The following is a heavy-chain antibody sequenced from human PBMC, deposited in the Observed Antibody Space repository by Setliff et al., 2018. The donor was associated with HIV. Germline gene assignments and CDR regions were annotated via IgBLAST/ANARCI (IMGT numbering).Heavy chain of an antibody. CDR2: VYVSGRT. J-gene: IGHJ4*02. CDR3: ARAPGVTPFDH. D-gene: IGHD2-21*02. CDR1: GDSIRTGSSY. V-gene: IGHV4-61*09. Sequence: SETLSLTCTVSGDSIRTGSSYWTWIRQPAGKGLEWIGHVYVSGRTDYNPSLKSRVTLSLDRSKNQFSLKLSSVTAADTAVYYCARAPGVTPFDHWGPGTLVTVSS.